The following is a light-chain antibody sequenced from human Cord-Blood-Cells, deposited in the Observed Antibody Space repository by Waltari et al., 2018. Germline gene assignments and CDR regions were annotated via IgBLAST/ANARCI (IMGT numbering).Light chain of an antibody. CDR1: NSDVGRYNL. J-gene: IGLJ1*01. CDR3: CSYAGSSTFYV. V-gene: IGLV2-23*02. Sequence: QSALTQPASVSGYPGQAITISCTGTNSDVGRYNLVSCYQQHPGKAPKLMIYEVSKRPSGVSNRFSGSKSGNTASLTISGLQAEDEADYYCCSYAGSSTFYVFGTGTKVTVL. CDR2: EVS.